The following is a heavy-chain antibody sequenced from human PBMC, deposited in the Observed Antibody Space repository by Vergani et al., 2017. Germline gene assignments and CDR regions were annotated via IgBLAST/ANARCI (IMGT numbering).Heavy chain of an antibody. D-gene: IGHD3-10*01. Sequence: QVQLQESDPGLVKPSETLSLTCTVSGYSISSGYYWGWIRQPPGKGLEWIGSIYHSGSTYYNPSLKSRVTISVDTSKNQFSLKLSSVTAADTAVYYCARDGGSGSYRYWGQGTLVTVSS. CDR3: ARDGGSGSYRY. J-gene: IGHJ4*02. CDR2: IYHSGST. CDR1: GYSISSGYY. V-gene: IGHV4-38-2*02.